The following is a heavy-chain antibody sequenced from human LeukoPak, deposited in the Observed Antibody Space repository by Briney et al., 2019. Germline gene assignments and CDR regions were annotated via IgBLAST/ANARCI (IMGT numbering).Heavy chain of an antibody. J-gene: IGHJ3*02. D-gene: IGHD3-22*01. CDR1: GFTFSSYG. Sequence: PGGSLRLSCPASGFTFSSYGMHWVRQAPGKGLEWVAFIRYDGSNKYYADSVKGRFTISRDNSKNTLYLQMNSLRAEDTAVYYCAKAPSTHYYDSSGAFDIWGQGTMVTVSS. V-gene: IGHV3-30*02. CDR2: IRYDGSNK. CDR3: AKAPSTHYYDSSGAFDI.